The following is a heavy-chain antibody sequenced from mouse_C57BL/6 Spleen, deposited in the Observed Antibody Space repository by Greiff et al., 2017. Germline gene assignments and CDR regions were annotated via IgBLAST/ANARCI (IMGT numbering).Heavy chain of an antibody. CDR3: ARGVLLSGYFDV. Sequence: VQLQQPGAELVRPGSSVKLSCKASGYTFTSYWMHWVKQRPIQGLEWIGNIDPSDSETHYNQKFTDKATLTVDKSSSTAYMQLSSLTSEDAAVYYCARGVLLSGYFDVWGTGPTVTVSS. J-gene: IGHJ1*03. V-gene: IGHV1-52*01. D-gene: IGHD1-1*01. CDR2: IDPSDSET. CDR1: GYTFTSYW.